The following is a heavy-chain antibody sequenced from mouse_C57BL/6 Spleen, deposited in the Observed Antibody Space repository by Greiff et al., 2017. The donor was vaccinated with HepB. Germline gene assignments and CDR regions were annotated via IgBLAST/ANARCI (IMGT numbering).Heavy chain of an antibody. CDR1: GFTFSDYG. D-gene: IGHD1-1*01. CDR3: ASSAVVGGAMDY. V-gene: IGHV5-15*04. CDR2: ISNLAYSI. J-gene: IGHJ4*01. Sequence: EVMLVESGGGLVQPGGSLKLSCAASGFTFSDYGMAWVRQAPRKGPEWVAFISNLAYSIYYADTVTGRFTISRENAKNTVYLEMSSLRSEDTAMYYCASSAVVGGAMDYWGQGTSVTVSS.